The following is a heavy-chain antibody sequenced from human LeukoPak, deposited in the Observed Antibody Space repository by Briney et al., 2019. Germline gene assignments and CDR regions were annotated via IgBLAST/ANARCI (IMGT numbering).Heavy chain of an antibody. V-gene: IGHV1-46*01. CDR3: ARKRHPHGNWFDP. Sequence: ASVKVSCKASGYTLTSYYMHWVRQAPGQGLERMGIINPSGGSTSYAQKFQGRVTMTRDTSTSTVYMELSSLRSEDTAVYYCARKRHPHGNWFDPWGQGTLVTVPS. D-gene: IGHD1-1*01. CDR2: INPSGGST. J-gene: IGHJ5*02. CDR1: GYTLTSYY.